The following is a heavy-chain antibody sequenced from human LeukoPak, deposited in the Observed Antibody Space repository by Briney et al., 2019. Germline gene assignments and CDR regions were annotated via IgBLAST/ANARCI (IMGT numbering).Heavy chain of an antibody. J-gene: IGHJ4*02. CDR2: INPSGGST. CDR3: ARGTFPTKDFDY. D-gene: IGHD1-14*01. CDR1: GYTFTSYY. V-gene: IGHV1-46*01. Sequence: ASVKVSCKASGYTFTSYYMHWVRQAPGQGLEWMGIINPSGGSTSYAQKFQGRVTMTRHTSTTTVYMELSSLRSEDTAVYYCARGTFPTKDFDYWGQGTLVTVSS.